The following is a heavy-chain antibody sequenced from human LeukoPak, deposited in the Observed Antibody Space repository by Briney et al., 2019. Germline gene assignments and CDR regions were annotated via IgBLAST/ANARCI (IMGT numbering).Heavy chain of an antibody. CDR1: GFTFSSIH. CDR2: TYTGGNS. V-gene: IGHV3-53*01. D-gene: IGHD3-22*01. Sequence: PGGSLRLSCAASGFTFSSIHMVWVRQAPGKGLEWVSVTYTGGNSYYAGSVKGRFIISRDISKNTLYLQMNSLRAEDSALYYCARGGRGSAAVVAPRSFDIWGQGTMVTVSS. J-gene: IGHJ3*02. CDR3: ARGGRGSAAVVAPRSFDI.